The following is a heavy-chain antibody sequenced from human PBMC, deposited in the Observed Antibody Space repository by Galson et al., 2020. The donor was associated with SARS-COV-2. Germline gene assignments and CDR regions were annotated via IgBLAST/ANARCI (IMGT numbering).Heavy chain of an antibody. Sequence: ETSETLSLPCTVSGGSISSGAYYWSWIRQPPGKGLEWIGHIYYRGSTYYNPSLKSRLTISVDTSKNQFSLKLSSVTAADTAVYYCARARCSSTSCYNYYGMDVWGQGTTVTVSS. CDR2: IYYRGST. V-gene: IGHV4-31*03. J-gene: IGHJ6*02. CDR3: ARARCSSTSCYNYYGMDV. CDR1: GGSISSGAYY. D-gene: IGHD2-2*01.